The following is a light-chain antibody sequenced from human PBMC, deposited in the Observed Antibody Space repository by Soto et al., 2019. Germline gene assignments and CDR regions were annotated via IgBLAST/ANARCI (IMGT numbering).Light chain of an antibody. Sequence: QSVLTQPASVSGSPGQPITISCTGTSSDVGSYNLVSWYQQHPGKAPKLIIYEVNKRPSGISGRFSGSKSGNTASLTISGLQAEDEADYYCHSYAGSRTHYVFGTGTRSPS. CDR2: EVN. J-gene: IGLJ1*01. CDR1: SSDVGSYNL. V-gene: IGLV2-23*02. CDR3: HSYAGSRTHYV.